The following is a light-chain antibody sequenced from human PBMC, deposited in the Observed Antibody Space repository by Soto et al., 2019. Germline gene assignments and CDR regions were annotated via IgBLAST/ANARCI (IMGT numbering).Light chain of an antibody. CDR2: GNS. Sequence: QSVLTQPPSASGTPGQRVSISCSGSGSNIGRNTVNWYQQLPGTAPKLLIYGNSNRPSGVPDRFSGSKSGTSASLAITGLQAEEEADYYCQSYDSSLNGVVFGGGTKLTVL. CDR3: QSYDSSLNGVV. J-gene: IGLJ2*01. CDR1: GSNIGRNT. V-gene: IGLV1-44*01.